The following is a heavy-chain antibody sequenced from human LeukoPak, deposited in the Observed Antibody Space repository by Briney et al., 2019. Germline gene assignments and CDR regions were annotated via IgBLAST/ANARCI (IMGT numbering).Heavy chain of an antibody. Sequence: SETLSLTCTVSGGSISSYYWSWIRQPPGKGLEWIAYIYYSGSTNSNPSLKSRVTISVDTSKNHFSLKRNSVTAADTAVYYCARDLGGGRFDYWGQGTLVTVSS. CDR1: GGSISSYY. D-gene: IGHD4-23*01. CDR3: ARDLGGGRFDY. J-gene: IGHJ4*02. CDR2: IYYSGST. V-gene: IGHV4-59*01.